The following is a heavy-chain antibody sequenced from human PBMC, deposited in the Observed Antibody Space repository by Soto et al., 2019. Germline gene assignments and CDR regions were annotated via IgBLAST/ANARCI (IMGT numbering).Heavy chain of an antibody. CDR2: TYYRSKWYN. CDR3: ARVPASPSDYGDYDYYYYYGMDV. V-gene: IGHV6-1*01. J-gene: IGHJ6*02. CDR1: GDRVSSNSAA. D-gene: IGHD4-17*01. Sequence: KQSPTLSLPCAISGDRVSSNSAAWNWIRQSPSRGLEWLGRTYYRSKWYNDYAVSVKSRITINPDTSKNQFSLQLNSVTPEDTAVYYCARVPASPSDYGDYDYYYYYGMDVWGQGTTVTVSS.